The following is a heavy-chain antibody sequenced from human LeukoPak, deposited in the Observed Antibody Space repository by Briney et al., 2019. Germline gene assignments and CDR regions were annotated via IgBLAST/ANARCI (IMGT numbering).Heavy chain of an antibody. J-gene: IGHJ4*02. V-gene: IGHV4-59*08. CDR3: ARHYSGGPQYFDY. CDR2: IYYSGST. CDR1: GGSISSSY. Sequence: PSEALSLTCTVSGGSISSSYWTWVRQPPGKGLEWIGCIYYSGSTNHNPSLKSRVTISVDTSKNQFSLHLNSVTAADTAVYYCARHYSGGPQYFDYWGQGTLVTVSS. D-gene: IGHD6-19*01.